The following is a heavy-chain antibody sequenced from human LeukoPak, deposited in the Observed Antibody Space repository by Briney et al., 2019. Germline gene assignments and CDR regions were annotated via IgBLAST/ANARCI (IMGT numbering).Heavy chain of an antibody. CDR3: ARLGGSYLFDP. CDR2: INHSGST. Sequence: PSETLSLTCAVYGGSFSGYYWSWIRQPPGKGLEWIGEINHSGSTNYNPSLKSRVTISVDTSKNQFSLKLSSVTAADTAVYYCARLGGSYLFDPWGQGTLVTVSS. V-gene: IGHV4-34*01. J-gene: IGHJ5*02. D-gene: IGHD1-26*01. CDR1: GGSFSGYY.